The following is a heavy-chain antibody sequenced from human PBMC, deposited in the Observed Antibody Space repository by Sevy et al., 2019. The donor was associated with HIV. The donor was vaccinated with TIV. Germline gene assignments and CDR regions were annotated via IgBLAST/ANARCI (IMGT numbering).Heavy chain of an antibody. CDR3: ARKRFGYGSGSNWFDP. J-gene: IGHJ5*02. Sequence: GGSLRLSCAASGFTFSSYSMNWVRQAPGKGLEWVSSISSSSSYIYYAESVKGRFTISRDNAKNSPYLQMNSLRAEDTAVYYCARKRFGYGSGSNWFDPWGQGTLVTVSS. CDR1: GFTFSSYS. CDR2: ISSSSSYI. D-gene: IGHD3-10*01. V-gene: IGHV3-21*01.